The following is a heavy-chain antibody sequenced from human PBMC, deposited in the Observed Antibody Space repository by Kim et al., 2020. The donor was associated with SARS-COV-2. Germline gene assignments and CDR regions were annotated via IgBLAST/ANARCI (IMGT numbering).Heavy chain of an antibody. D-gene: IGHD3-9*01. V-gene: IGHV3-30*04. CDR3: ARGHYDILTGYCYY. CDR1: GFTFSSYA. Sequence: GGSLRLSCAASGFTFSSYAMHWVRQAPGKGLEWVAVISYDGSNKYYADSVKGRFTISRDNSKNTLYLQMNSLRAEDTAVYYCARGHYDILTGYCYYWGQGTLVTVSS. J-gene: IGHJ4*02. CDR2: ISYDGSNK.